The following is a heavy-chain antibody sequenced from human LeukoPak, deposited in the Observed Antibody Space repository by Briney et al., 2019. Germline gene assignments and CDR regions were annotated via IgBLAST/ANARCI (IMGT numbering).Heavy chain of an antibody. CDR1: GFTFSSYA. Sequence: GGSLRLSCAASGFTFSSYAMSWVRQAPGKGLEWVSAISGSGGSTYYADSVKGRFTISRDNSKNTLYLQMNSLRAEDTTVYYRAKEVAAAGIEYFQHWGQGTLVTVSS. CDR2: ISGSGGST. V-gene: IGHV3-23*01. J-gene: IGHJ1*01. CDR3: AKEVAAAGIEYFQH. D-gene: IGHD6-13*01.